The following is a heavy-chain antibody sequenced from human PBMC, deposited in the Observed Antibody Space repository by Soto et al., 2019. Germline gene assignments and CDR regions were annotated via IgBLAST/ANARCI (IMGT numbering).Heavy chain of an antibody. J-gene: IGHJ4*02. CDR1: GYTFTSYG. V-gene: IGHV1-18*01. CDR2: ISAYNGNT. CDR3: ARVTSGWYPDY. Sequence: ASVKVSCKASGYTFTSYGISWVRQAPGQGLEWMGWISAYNGNTNYAQKLQGRVTMTTDTSTSTACMELRSLRSDDTAVYYCARVTSGWYPDYWGQGTLVTVSS. D-gene: IGHD6-19*01.